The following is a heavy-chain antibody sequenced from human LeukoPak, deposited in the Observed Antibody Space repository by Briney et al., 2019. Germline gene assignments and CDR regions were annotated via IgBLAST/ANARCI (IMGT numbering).Heavy chain of an antibody. V-gene: IGHV3-33*01. CDR3: ARDGGLRGNAFDI. CDR1: GFTFSSYG. J-gene: IGHJ3*02. D-gene: IGHD3-10*01. Sequence: PGRSLRLSCAASGFTFSSYGMHWVRQAPGKGLEWVAVIWYDGSNKYYADSVKGRFTISRDNSKNTLYLQMNSLRAEDTAVYYCARDGGLRGNAFDIWGQGTMVTVSS. CDR2: IWYDGSNK.